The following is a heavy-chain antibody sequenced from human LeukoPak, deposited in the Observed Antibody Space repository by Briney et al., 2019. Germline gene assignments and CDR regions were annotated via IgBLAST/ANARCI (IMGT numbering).Heavy chain of an antibody. CDR3: ARRKWLVRIFDY. Sequence: GSLRLSCAASGFTFSTFAMIWVRQPPGKGLEWIGEINHSGSTNYNPSLKSRVTISVDTSKNQFSLKLSSVTAADTAVYYCARRKWLVRIFDYWGQGTLVTVSS. V-gene: IGHV4-34*01. J-gene: IGHJ4*02. CDR1: GFTFSTFA. D-gene: IGHD6-19*01. CDR2: INHSGST.